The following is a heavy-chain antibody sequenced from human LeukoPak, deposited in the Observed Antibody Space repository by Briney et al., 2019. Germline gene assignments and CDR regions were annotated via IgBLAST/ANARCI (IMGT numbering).Heavy chain of an antibody. D-gene: IGHD3-22*01. V-gene: IGHV3-49*03. Sequence: GGSLRLSCTASGFTFGDYAMSWFRQAPGKGLEWVGFIRSKAYGGTTEYAASVKGIFTISRDDSKSIAYLQMNSLKTEDTAVYYCTTAGIMIVVLDAFDIWGQGTMVTVSS. J-gene: IGHJ3*02. CDR1: GFTFGDYA. CDR3: TTAGIMIVVLDAFDI. CDR2: IRSKAYGGTT.